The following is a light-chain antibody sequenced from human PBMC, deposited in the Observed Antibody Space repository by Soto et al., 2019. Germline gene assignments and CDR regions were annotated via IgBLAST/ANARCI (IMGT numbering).Light chain of an antibody. CDR1: QSFSTY. CDR2: ATS. J-gene: IGKJ1*01. Sequence: DIQMTQSPSSLSASVGDRVTITCRASQSFSTYLIWYQQKPGKAPKLLIYATSSLQSGVPSRFSGSGSGTDFTLTISSLQPEDFATYYCQQSYSTPPGTFGQGTKVDIK. CDR3: QQSYSTPPGT. V-gene: IGKV1-39*01.